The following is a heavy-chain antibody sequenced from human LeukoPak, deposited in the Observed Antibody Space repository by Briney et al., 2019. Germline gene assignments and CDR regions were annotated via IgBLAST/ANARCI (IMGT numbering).Heavy chain of an antibody. CDR2: IYYSGST. V-gene: IGHV4-59*12. Sequence: PSETLSLTCTVSGGSISSYYWSWIRQPPGKGLEWIGYIYYSGSTNYNPSLQSRVTISVDTSKNQFSLKLSSVTAADTAVYYCARVWRDFSSSSVFTWFDPWGQGTLVTVSS. CDR3: ARVWRDFSSSSVFTWFDP. J-gene: IGHJ5*02. D-gene: IGHD6-6*01. CDR1: GGSISSYY.